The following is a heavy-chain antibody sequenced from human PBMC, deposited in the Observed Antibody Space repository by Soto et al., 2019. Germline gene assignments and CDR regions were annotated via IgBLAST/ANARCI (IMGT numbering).Heavy chain of an antibody. V-gene: IGHV1-2*02. D-gene: IGHD5-12*01. Sequence: ASVKVSCKASGYTFTGYYMHWVRQAPGQGLEWMGWIDPESGDTNYAQKFQGRVTMPEDTSPGTAYMELSSLRSEDTAVYCCATALPWVAPIPYDYWGQGTLVTVSS. CDR3: ATALPWVAPIPYDY. CDR2: IDPESGDT. CDR1: GYTFTGYY. J-gene: IGHJ4*02.